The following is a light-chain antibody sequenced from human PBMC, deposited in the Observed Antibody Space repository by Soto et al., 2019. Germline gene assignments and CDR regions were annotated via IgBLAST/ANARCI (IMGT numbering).Light chain of an antibody. CDR1: SSDVGGYNY. Sequence: QSALTQPASVSGSPGQSITISCTGTSSDVGGYNYVSWYQQHPGKAPKLMIYEVSNRPSGVSNRFSGSKAGNTASLTISGFQAEDEVDYYCSSYPSSSTLLFGGGTKETVL. CDR2: EVS. V-gene: IGLV2-14*01. J-gene: IGLJ2*01. CDR3: SSYPSSSTLL.